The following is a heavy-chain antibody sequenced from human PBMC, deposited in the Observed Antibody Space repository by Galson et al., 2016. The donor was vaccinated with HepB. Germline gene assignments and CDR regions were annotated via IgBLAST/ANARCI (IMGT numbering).Heavy chain of an antibody. CDR2: ILHSGRV. CDR3: ARQRRGGPSDY. V-gene: IGHV4-4*02. Sequence: ETLSLTCAVSGASISSSDWWSWVRQPPGQGLEWIGQILHSGRVNYTPSLGSRVTISVDRSNNHFSLRLNSVTAADRALYYCARQRRGGPSDYWGEGAAVTVSS. J-gene: IGHJ4*03. D-gene: IGHD5-24*01. CDR1: GASISSSDW.